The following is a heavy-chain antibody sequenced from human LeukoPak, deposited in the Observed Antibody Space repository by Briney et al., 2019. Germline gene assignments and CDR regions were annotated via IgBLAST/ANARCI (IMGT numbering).Heavy chain of an antibody. CDR2: FDPRDSQS. CDR3: AAYGDNPHY. Sequence: GESLTISSKASGYSFTNYWTIWVRQVPGEGLGWMGRFDPRDSQSTYSPCFQGHVTISTDNSITTAYLQWSSLRASDTAMYYCAAYGDNPHYWGQGTQVTVSS. V-gene: IGHV5-10-1*01. CDR1: GYSFTNYW. D-gene: IGHD4-17*01. J-gene: IGHJ4*02.